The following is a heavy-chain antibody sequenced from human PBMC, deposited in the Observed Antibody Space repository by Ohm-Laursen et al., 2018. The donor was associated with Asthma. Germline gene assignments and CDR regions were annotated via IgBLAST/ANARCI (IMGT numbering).Heavy chain of an antibody. CDR1: GASFSTYY. J-gene: IGHJ4*02. D-gene: IGHD3-16*02. CDR2: IYSTGST. V-gene: IGHV4-59*12. CDR3: ARAHYDYVWGSYRTPTSYYFDY. Sequence: SETLSLTCTLSGASFSTYYWGWIRQPPGKGLEWIGYIYSTGSTNYNPSLESRVTISIDTSTNQFSLKLSSVTAADTAVYYCARAHYDYVWGSYRTPTSYYFDYWGQGTLVTVSS.